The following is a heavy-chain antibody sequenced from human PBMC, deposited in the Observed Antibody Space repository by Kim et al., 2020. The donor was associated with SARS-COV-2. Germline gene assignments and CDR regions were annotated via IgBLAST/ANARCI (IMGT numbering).Heavy chain of an antibody. D-gene: IGHD6-19*01. CDR3: ARTTSGWPNWFDS. CDR2: VTPSSGNT. Sequence: ASVKVSCKASGYFFGTYDINWVRQASGQGLEWLGWVTPSSGNTGYAQKFQGRVTVTRDNSIRTAYLELSNLRSEDTAVYYCARTTSGWPNWFDSWGQGTL. J-gene: IGHJ5*01. CDR1: GYFFGTYD. V-gene: IGHV1-8*02.